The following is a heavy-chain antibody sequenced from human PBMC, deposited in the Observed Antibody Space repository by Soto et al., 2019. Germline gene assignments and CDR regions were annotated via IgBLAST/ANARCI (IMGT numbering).Heavy chain of an antibody. CDR1: GFSLTTDRVG. CDR2: IYWYDSK. D-gene: IGHD1-26*01. Sequence: QFTFKESGPTLVKPTQTLTLTCTFSGFSLTTDRVGVGWIRQPPGEALEWLAVIYWYDSKTYRPSLESRLTITYDTSKHQVALTLTNMAYLDTATYYCAHAYGGRSLSWGQGTLVNVTS. V-gene: IGHV2-5*01. J-gene: IGHJ5*02. CDR3: AHAYGGRSLS.